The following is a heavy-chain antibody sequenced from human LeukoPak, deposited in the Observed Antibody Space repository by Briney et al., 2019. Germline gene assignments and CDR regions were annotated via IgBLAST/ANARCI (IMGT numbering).Heavy chain of an antibody. J-gene: IGHJ3*01. V-gene: IGHV3-7*01. CDR1: GFTFSSYW. CDR2: IKQDGSEK. CDR3: VRGWTWSGYYLGV. Sequence: GGSLRPSCAASGFTFSSYWMSWVRQAPGKGLEWVANIKQDGSEKYYVDSVKGRFTISRDNAKNSLYLQMNSLRAEDTAVYYCVRGWTWSGYYLGVWGQGTMVTVSS. D-gene: IGHD3-3*01.